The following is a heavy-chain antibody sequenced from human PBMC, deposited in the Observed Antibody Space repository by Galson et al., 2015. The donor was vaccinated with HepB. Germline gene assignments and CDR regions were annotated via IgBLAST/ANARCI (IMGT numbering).Heavy chain of an antibody. J-gene: IGHJ4*02. CDR3: ARLRPGRFLDY. V-gene: IGHV4-59*08. CDR2: IYYSGSA. D-gene: IGHD2-2*01. Sequence: SETLSLTCTVSGGSISNYYWTWVRQPPGKRLEWIGYIYYSGSAHYNPSLKSRVTISIDTSKNQFSLKLSSVTAADTAVYYCARLRPGRFLDYWGQGTLVTVSS. CDR1: GGSISNYY.